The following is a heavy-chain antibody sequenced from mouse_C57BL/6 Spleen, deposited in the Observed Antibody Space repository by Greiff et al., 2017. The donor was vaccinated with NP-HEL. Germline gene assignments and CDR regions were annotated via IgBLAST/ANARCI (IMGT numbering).Heavy chain of an antibody. CDR3: AREDYSNYLDY. CDR2: IDPSDSET. D-gene: IGHD2-5*01. V-gene: IGHV1-52*01. J-gene: IGHJ2*01. CDR1: GYTFTSYW. Sequence: QVQLQQPGAELVRPGSSVKLSCKASGYTFTSYWMHWVKQRPIQGLEWIGNIDPSDSETHYNQKFKDKATLTVDKSSSTAYMQLSSLTSEDSAVYYCAREDYSNYLDYWGKGTTLTVSS.